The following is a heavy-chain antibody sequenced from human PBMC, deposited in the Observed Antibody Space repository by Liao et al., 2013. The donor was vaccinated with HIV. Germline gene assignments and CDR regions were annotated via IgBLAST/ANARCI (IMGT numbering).Heavy chain of an antibody. Sequence: QVQLQQWGAGLLKPSETLSLTCAVYGGSFSDYYWSWIRQSPGKGLEWIGEIDHSGSSNYNPSLKSRVTISVDTSKNQFSLRLSSVTAADTAIYFCARGRDAFDIWGQGTMVTVSS. J-gene: IGHJ3*02. V-gene: IGHV4-34*01. CDR1: GGSFSDYY. CDR2: IDHSGSS. CDR3: ARGRDAFDI.